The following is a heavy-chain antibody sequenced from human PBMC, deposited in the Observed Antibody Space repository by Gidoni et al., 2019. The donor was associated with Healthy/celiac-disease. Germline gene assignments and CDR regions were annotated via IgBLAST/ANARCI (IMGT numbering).Heavy chain of an antibody. CDR2: ISSSSSYI. CDR3: ARVGTDSYSDAFDI. CDR1: GFTFGSYS. V-gene: IGHV3-21*01. Sequence: EVQLVESGGGLVKPGGSLRLSCAASGFTFGSYSMNWVRQAPGKGLEWVSSISSSSSYIYYADSVKGRFTISRDNAKNSLYLQMNSLRAEDTAVYYCARVGTDSYSDAFDIWGQGTMVTVSS. J-gene: IGHJ3*02. D-gene: IGHD4-4*01.